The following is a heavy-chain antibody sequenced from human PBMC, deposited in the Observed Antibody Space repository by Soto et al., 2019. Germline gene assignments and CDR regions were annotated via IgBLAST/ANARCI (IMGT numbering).Heavy chain of an antibody. J-gene: IGHJ6*02. CDR2: IKQDGSEK. V-gene: IGHV3-7*03. D-gene: IGHD6-6*01. CDR3: ARDCASSSGDNSYYYYGMDV. CDR1: GCTFRIYW. Sequence: GPLRRPGRASGCTFRIYWMSGVRQAPGKGLEWVANIKQDGSEKYYVDSVKGRFTISRDNAKNSLYLQMNSLRAEDTAVYYCARDCASSSGDNSYYYYGMDVWGQGTTVTVS.